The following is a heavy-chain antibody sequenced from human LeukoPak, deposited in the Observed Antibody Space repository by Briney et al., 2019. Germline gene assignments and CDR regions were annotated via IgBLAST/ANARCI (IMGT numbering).Heavy chain of an antibody. CDR2: ITGSGSRT. J-gene: IGHJ4*02. V-gene: IGHV3-23*01. CDR1: QFKFNNYG. D-gene: IGHD2-15*01. Sequence: GGSLRLSCATSQFKFNNYGMTWVRQAPGKGLEWVSSITGSGSRTQYADSVQGRFTISRDNAKNSVYLQMNSLRVDDTAVYYCAYSRMGGQGTLVTVSS. CDR3: AYSRM.